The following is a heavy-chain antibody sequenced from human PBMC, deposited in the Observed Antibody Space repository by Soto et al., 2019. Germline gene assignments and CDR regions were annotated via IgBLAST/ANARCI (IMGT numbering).Heavy chain of an antibody. J-gene: IGHJ4*02. D-gene: IGHD3-22*01. CDR2: IKSKTDGGTT. CDR3: TTEGITYYYDSSGYYYFDY. CDR1: GFTFSNAW. V-gene: IGHV3-15*01. Sequence: LTCAASGFTFSNAWMSWVRQAPGKGLEWVGRIKSKTDGGTTDYAAPVKGRFTISRDDSKNTLYLQMNSLKTEDTAVYYCTTEGITYYYDSSGYYYFDYWGQGTLVTVSS.